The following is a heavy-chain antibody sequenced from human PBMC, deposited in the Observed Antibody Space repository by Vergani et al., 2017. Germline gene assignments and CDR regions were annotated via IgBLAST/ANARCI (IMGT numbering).Heavy chain of an antibody. CDR3: AKHTTYTDS. J-gene: IGHJ4*02. CDR1: GYTFSNYY. CDR2: INPSGGHT. D-gene: IGHD1-1*01. V-gene: IGHV1-46*01. Sequence: QVQVVQSGAEVKKSGASVKVSCKTSGYTFSNYYMHWVRQAPGQGLEWMGIINPSGGHTNYAQKFQGRVTMTRDTSTSTVYRELCSLRSEDTAIYYCAKHTTYTDSGGQGTLVTVSS.